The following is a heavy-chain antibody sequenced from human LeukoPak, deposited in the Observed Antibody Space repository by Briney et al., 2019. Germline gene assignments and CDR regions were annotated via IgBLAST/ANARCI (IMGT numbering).Heavy chain of an antibody. CDR3: ARSNQADDY. Sequence: PGRSLRLSCAASGFTFSSYWMHWVRQVPGKGLVWVSRINTGGSSTTYADPVKGRFTISRDNAKNALYLQMDSLRAEDTAVYYCARSNQADDYWGQGTLVTVSS. CDR2: INTGGSST. D-gene: IGHD1-14*01. V-gene: IGHV3-74*01. CDR1: GFTFSSYW. J-gene: IGHJ4*02.